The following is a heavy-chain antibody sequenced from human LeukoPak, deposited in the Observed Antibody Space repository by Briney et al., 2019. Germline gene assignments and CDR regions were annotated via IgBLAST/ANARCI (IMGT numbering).Heavy chain of an antibody. CDR3: AREDCFDSSGYASWRFDI. D-gene: IGHD3-22*01. J-gene: IGHJ3*02. V-gene: IGHV4-59*01. CDR2: IYYSGKT. Sequence: SETLSLTCTVSGGSLSDYYSTWIRQPPGEGLEWVGHIYYSGKTISNTSLKRRVTISVDTSKNQFSLKLTSVTTADTAGCYCAREDCFDSSGYASWRFDIWGQGTMVTVSS. CDR1: GGSLSDYY.